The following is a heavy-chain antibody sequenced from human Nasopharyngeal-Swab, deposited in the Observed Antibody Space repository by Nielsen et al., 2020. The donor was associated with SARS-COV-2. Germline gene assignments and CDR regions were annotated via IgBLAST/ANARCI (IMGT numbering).Heavy chain of an antibody. D-gene: IGHD5-18*01. CDR3: AKGGYSYGSDAFDI. Sequence: SLKISCAASGFTFDDYAMHWVRQAPGKGPEWVSGISWNSGSIGYADSVKGRFTISRDNAKNSLYLQMNSLRAEDTALYYCAKGGYSYGSDAFDIWGQGTMVTVSS. CDR1: GFTFDDYA. J-gene: IGHJ3*02. CDR2: ISWNSGSI. V-gene: IGHV3-9*01.